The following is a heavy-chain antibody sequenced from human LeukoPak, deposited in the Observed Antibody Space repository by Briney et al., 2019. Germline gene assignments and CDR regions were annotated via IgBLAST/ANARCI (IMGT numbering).Heavy chain of an antibody. Sequence: SETLSLTCAVYGGSFSGYYWSWIRQPPGRGLEWIGRANHSDHPSYIPALQSRVTISVDTSTNQFSLKLSAVPAADPAVYYCASAPRSGCYYDYWGLGTLVTVSS. CDR2: ANHSDHP. V-gene: IGHV4-34*01. CDR3: ASAPRSGCYYDY. D-gene: IGHD1-26*01. CDR1: GGSFSGYY. J-gene: IGHJ4*02.